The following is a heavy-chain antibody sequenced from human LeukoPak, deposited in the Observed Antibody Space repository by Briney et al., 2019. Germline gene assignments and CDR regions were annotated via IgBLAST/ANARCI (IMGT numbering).Heavy chain of an antibody. CDR1: GYTVTVYY. CDR3: ASSLTTVTTLD. CDR2: INPNSGCT. D-gene: IGHD4-17*01. J-gene: IGHJ1*01. Sequence: ASVKLSCKASGYTVTVYYMHWVRQAPGQGLEWMGWINPNSGCTNYAQKFQGRVTMTRDTSISTAYMELSRLRSDDPAVYYCASSLTTVTTLDWGPGNLVTVSS. V-gene: IGHV1-2*02.